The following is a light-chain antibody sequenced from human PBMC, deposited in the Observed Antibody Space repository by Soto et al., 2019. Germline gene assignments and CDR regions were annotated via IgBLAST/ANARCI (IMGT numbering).Light chain of an antibody. Sequence: DLVMTQTPLSLSVTPGQPASISCKSSQSLLFSDAKTYLYWYLQRPGQPPQLLISEVFNRFSGVPDRFSGSGSGTDFTLTISRVAAEDVGIYYCMQSIQLPPTFGPGTKVDIK. CDR3: MQSIQLPPT. CDR1: QSLLFSDAKTY. CDR2: EVF. V-gene: IGKV2D-29*01. J-gene: IGKJ3*01.